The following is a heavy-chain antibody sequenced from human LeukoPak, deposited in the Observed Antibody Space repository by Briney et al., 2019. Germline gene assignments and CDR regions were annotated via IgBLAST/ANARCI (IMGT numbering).Heavy chain of an antibody. CDR2: IYHSGAT. CDR1: GHSISSAHY. D-gene: IGHD3-10*02. CDR3: ARCSGGYYPPRL. V-gene: IGHV4-38-2*02. Sequence: PSETLSLTCTVSGHSISSAHYWGWIRQPPGKGLEWIGIIYHSGATYYNPSLKSRVTISVDTSKNQFSLKLSSVTAADTAVYYCARCSGGYYPPRLWGQGTLVTVSS. J-gene: IGHJ4*02.